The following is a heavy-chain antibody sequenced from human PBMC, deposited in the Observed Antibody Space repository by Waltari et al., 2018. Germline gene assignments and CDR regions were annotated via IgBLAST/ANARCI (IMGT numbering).Heavy chain of an antibody. CDR3: ASTGYSSGWLPQVDY. CDR1: GGTCSSYA. J-gene: IGHJ4*02. CDR2: IIPIFGTA. V-gene: IGHV1-69*08. D-gene: IGHD6-19*01. Sequence: QVQLVQSGAEVKKPGASVKVSCKASGGTCSSYAISWVGQATGQGLEWMGRIIPIFGTANYAQKFQGRVTITADKSTSTAYMELSSLRSEDTAVYYCASTGYSSGWLPQVDYWGQGTLVTVSS.